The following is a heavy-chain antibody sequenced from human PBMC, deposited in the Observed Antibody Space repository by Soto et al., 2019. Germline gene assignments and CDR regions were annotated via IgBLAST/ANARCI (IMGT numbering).Heavy chain of an antibody. V-gene: IGHV4-61*01. CDR2: IYYSGST. CDR3: AREVYGDYYFDY. J-gene: IGHJ4*02. Sequence: SQTLSLTCTVSGGSVSSGSYYWSWIRQPPGKGLEWIGYIYYSGSTNYNPSLKSRVTISVDTSKNQFSLKLSSVTAADTAVYYCAREVYGDYYFDYWGQGTLVTVSS. D-gene: IGHD4-17*01. CDR1: GGSVSSGSYY.